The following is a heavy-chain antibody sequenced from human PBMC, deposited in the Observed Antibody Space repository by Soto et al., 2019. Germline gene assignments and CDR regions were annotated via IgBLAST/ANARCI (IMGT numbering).Heavy chain of an antibody. Sequence: GGSLRLSCAASGFTFSSYGMHWVRQAPGKGLEWVAVISYDGSNKYYADSVKGRFTISRDNSKNTLYLQMNSLRAEDTAVYYCARSIRVGTTRDGMDVWGQGTTVTVSS. V-gene: IGHV3-30*03. CDR3: ARSIRVGTTRDGMDV. D-gene: IGHD5-12*01. CDR1: GFTFSSYG. CDR2: ISYDGSNK. J-gene: IGHJ6*02.